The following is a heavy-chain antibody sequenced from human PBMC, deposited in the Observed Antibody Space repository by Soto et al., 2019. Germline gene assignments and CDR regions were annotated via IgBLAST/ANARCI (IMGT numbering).Heavy chain of an antibody. J-gene: IGHJ4*01. D-gene: IGHD6-25*01. V-gene: IGHV3-33*01. CDR3: ARLVECRAANCYRRGPFGY. CDR2: VWGDVSTE. CDR1: GFAFNTIA. Sequence: GGSLRLSCAASGFAFNTIAMHWVRQAPGQGLEWVAAVWGDVSTEKYADSVKGRFTISRDNSKNRLYLLMNSLITEDTAVYFCARLVECRAANCYRRGPFGYWGQGTLVTVSS.